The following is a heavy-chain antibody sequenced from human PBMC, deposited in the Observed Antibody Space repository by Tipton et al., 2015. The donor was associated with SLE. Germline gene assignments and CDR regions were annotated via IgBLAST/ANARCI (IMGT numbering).Heavy chain of an antibody. Sequence: QVQLVQSGGGLVQPGGSLRLSCAASGFTFSSYAMHWVRQAPGKGLEWVAVISYDGSNKYYADSVKGRFTISRDNSKNTLYLQMNSLRAEDTAVYYCARDNKGSDSSGILDYWGQGTLVTVSS. V-gene: IGHV3-30*04. J-gene: IGHJ4*02. CDR1: GFTFSSYA. CDR3: ARDNKGSDSSGILDY. CDR2: ISYDGSNK. D-gene: IGHD3-22*01.